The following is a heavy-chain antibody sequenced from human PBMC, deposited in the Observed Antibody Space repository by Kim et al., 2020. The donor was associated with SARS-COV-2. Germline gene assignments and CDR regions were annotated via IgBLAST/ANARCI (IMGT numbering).Heavy chain of an antibody. D-gene: IGHD3-10*01. J-gene: IGHJ4*02. V-gene: IGHV3-30*18. Sequence: YDGSNKYYGDSVKGRFTISRDNSKNTLYLQMNSLRAEDTAVYYCAKGGDSWGQGTLVTVSS. CDR3: AKGGDS. CDR2: YDGSNK.